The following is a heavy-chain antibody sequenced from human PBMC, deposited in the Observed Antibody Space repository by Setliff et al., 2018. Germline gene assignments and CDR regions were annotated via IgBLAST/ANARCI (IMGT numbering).Heavy chain of an antibody. CDR3: ARSNYDILTRNWFDP. D-gene: IGHD3-9*01. CDR2: INPNSGGT. V-gene: IGHV1-2*06. CDR1: GYTFTGYY. Sequence: GASVKVSCKASGYTFTGYYMHWVRQAPGQGLEWMGRINPNSGGTNYAQKFQGRVTMTRDTSISTAYMELSRLRSDDTAVYYCARSNYDILTRNWFDPWGQGTLVTSPQ. J-gene: IGHJ5*02.